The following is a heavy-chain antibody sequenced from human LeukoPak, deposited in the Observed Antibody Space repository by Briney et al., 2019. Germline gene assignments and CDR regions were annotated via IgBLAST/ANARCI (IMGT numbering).Heavy chain of an antibody. CDR1: GGSISSGSYY. J-gene: IGHJ4*02. Sequence: PSQTLSLTCTVSGGSISSGSYYWSWIRQPAGKGLEWIGRIYTSGSTNYNPSLKSRVTISVDTSKNQFSLKLSSVTAADTAVYYCARGSAYVRGVMGYWGQGTLVTVSS. D-gene: IGHD3-10*02. CDR2: IYTSGST. V-gene: IGHV4-61*02. CDR3: ARGSAYVRGVMGY.